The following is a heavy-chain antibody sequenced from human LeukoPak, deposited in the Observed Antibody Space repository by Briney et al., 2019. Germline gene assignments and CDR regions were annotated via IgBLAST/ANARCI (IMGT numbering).Heavy chain of an antibody. CDR1: GYSFTSYW. Sequence: GESPRISCKGSGYSFTSYWISWVRQMPGIGLEWMGRIDPSDSYTNYSPSFQGHVTISVDKSISTAYLQWSSLQASDTAMYYCARDPVVPAAMRRDYWGQGTLVTVSS. V-gene: IGHV5-10-1*01. J-gene: IGHJ4*02. CDR2: IDPSDSYT. CDR3: ARDPVVPAAMRRDY. D-gene: IGHD2-2*01.